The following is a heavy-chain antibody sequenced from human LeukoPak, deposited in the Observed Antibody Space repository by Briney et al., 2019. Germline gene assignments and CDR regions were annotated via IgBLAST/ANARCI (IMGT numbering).Heavy chain of an antibody. V-gene: IGHV4-34*01. Sequence: SETLSLTCAVYGGSFSGYYWSWIRQPPGKGLEWIGEINHSGSTSYNPSLKSRVTISVDTSKNQFSLKLSSVTAADTAVYYCARDSYYYGSAFDYWGQGTLVTVSS. CDR3: ARDSYYYGSAFDY. J-gene: IGHJ4*02. CDR2: INHSGST. D-gene: IGHD3-10*01. CDR1: GGSFSGYY.